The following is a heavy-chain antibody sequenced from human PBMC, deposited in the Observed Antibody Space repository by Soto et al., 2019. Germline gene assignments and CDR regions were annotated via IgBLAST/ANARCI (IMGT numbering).Heavy chain of an antibody. Sequence: SETLSLTCAVHGGSFSGYYWSWIRQPPGKGLEWIGEINHSGSTNYNPSLKSRVTISVDTSKNQSSLKLSSVTAADTAVYYCAREDYYGSGSYYRPAYYYYGMDVWGQGTTVTVSS. CDR2: INHSGST. J-gene: IGHJ6*02. V-gene: IGHV4-34*01. CDR1: GGSFSGYY. D-gene: IGHD3-10*01. CDR3: AREDYYGSGSYYRPAYYYYGMDV.